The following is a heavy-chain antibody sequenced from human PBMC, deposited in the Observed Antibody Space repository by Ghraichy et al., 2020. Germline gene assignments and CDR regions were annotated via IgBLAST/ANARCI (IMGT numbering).Heavy chain of an antibody. CDR2: IDWDDDK. V-gene: IGHV2-70*01. J-gene: IGHJ6*02. Sequence: TLSLTCTFSGFSLSTSGMCVSWIRQPPGKALEWLALIDWDDDKYYSTSLKTRLTISKDTSKNQVVLTMTNMDPVDTATYYCARMIGNYYGMDVWGQGTTVTVSS. CDR1: GFSLSTSGMC. D-gene: IGHD3-22*01. CDR3: ARMIGNYYGMDV.